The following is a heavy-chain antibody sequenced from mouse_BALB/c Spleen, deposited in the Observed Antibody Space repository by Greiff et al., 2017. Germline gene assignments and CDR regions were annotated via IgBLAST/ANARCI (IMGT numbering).Heavy chain of an antibody. J-gene: IGHJ2*01. D-gene: IGHD2-3*01. CDR3: ASLTYAGYSGYSDS. CDR2: ISSGSSTI. V-gene: IGHV5-17*02. Sequence: EVQLVESGGGLVQPGGSRKLSCAASGFTFSSVGMHWVRQAPGKGLEWVAYISSGSSTIYYADTVKGRFTISRDNPKNTLFLQMTSLRSEDTAMYYCASLTYAGYSGYSDSWRQGTTLTVSS. CDR1: GFTFSSVG.